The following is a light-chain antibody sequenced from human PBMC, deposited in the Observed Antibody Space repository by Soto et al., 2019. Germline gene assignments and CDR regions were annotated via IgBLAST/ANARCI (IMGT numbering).Light chain of an antibody. V-gene: IGKV2D-29*01. CDR3: RQSLQRPIT. J-gene: IGKJ5*01. Sequence: DLVVSQTPLSLSVTPGQPASISCKSTQSLLLGDVKTYLYWYLQKSGQPPQLLIYEVSNRFSGVPDRFSGSGSGRDFTLKISRVEAEDVGVYYCRQSLQRPITFGQGTRLGNK. CDR1: QSLLLGDVKTY. CDR2: EVS.